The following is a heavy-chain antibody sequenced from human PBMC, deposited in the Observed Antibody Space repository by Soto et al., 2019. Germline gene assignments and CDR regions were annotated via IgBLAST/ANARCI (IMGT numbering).Heavy chain of an antibody. J-gene: IGHJ6*01. CDR3: AQGRKEGGTIFGVAVGRNYGMDL. CDR2: ISYDGSNK. V-gene: IGHV3-30*18. CDR1: GFTFSSYG. Sequence: ESGGGVVQPGRSLRLSCAASGFTFSSYGMHWVRQTPGKGLEWVAVISYDGSNKYYADSVKGRFTISRDNSKNTLYLQRDSLSAEDTAVYCCAQGRKEGGTIFGVAVGRNYGMDLWGQGATVTVSS. D-gene: IGHD3-3*01.